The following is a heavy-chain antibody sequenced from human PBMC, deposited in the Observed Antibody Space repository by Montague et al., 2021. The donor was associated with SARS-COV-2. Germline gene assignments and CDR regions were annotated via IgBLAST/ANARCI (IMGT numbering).Heavy chain of an antibody. CDR2: IYSSGST. CDR1: GGSIRSYY. J-gene: IGHJ4*02. D-gene: IGHD6-19*01. V-gene: IGHV4-59*01. CDR3: ARHTRGWQPFDF. Sequence: LVKPTQTLTLTCTVSGGSIRSYYWSWIRQPPGKGLEWIGEIYSSGSTNYNPSLKSRVTISMDTSKSQFSLKLTSVTAADTAVYYCARHTRGWQPFDFWGQGTLVTVSS.